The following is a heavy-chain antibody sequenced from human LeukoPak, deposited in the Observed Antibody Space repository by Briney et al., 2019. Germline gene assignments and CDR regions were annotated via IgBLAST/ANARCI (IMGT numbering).Heavy chain of an antibody. V-gene: IGHV1-69*04. D-gene: IGHD5-12*01. CDR2: IIPILGIA. CDR3: AREPWLTKEACFDY. J-gene: IGHJ4*02. CDR1: GGTFSSYA. Sequence: GASVKVSCKASGGTFSSYAISWVRQAPGQGLEWMGRIIPILGIANYAQKFQGRVTITADKSTSTAYMELSSLRSEDTAVYYCAREPWLTKEACFDYWGQGTLVTVSS.